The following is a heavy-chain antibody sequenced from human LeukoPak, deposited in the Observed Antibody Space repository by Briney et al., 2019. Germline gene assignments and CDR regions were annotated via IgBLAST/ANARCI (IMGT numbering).Heavy chain of an antibody. D-gene: IGHD6-13*01. J-gene: IGHJ4*02. CDR1: GFTFSDYY. Sequence: PGGSLRLSCAASGFTFSDYYTSWIRQAPGKGLEWVSYISSSGSTIYYADSVKGRFTISRDNAKNSLYLQMNSLRAEDTAVYYCARAKSSSWYSPDYWGQGTLVTVSS. CDR3: ARAKSSSWYSPDY. V-gene: IGHV3-11*04. CDR2: ISSSGSTI.